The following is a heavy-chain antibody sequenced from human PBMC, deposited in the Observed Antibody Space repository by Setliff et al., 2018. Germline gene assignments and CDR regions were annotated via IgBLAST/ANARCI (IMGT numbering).Heavy chain of an antibody. D-gene: IGHD5-18*01. Sequence: GASVKVSCKASGYAFTSYYMHWVRQAPGQGLEWMGIINPSGGSTSYAQKFQGRVTMTRDTSTSTVYMELSSLRSEDTAVYYCAREEARGYSHGDAFDIWGQGTMVTVS. CDR3: AREEARGYSHGDAFDI. CDR1: GYAFTSYY. J-gene: IGHJ3*02. CDR2: INPSGGST. V-gene: IGHV1-46*01.